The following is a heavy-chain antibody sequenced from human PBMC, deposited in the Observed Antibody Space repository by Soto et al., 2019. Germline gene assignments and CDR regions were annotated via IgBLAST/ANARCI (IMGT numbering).Heavy chain of an antibody. Sequence: QVQLVQSGAEVKKPGSSVKVSCKASGDTFSSHSSHVISWVRQAPGKGLGWMGGISPMSGTANYAQKFQGRVKITADESTNTAYMEVSSLRSEETAVYYVARVSGSSGYMNRDDWGQGTLVTVSS. CDR1: GDTFSSHSSHV. J-gene: IGHJ4*02. D-gene: IGHD3-22*01. CDR3: ARVSGSSGYMNRDD. CDR2: ISPMSGTA. V-gene: IGHV1-69*01.